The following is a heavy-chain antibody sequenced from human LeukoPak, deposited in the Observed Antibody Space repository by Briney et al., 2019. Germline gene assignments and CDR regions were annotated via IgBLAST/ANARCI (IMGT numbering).Heavy chain of an antibody. CDR1: GFTFSSYA. CDR3: AKDDDYVEYGYYFDF. Sequence: GGSLRLSCAASGFTFSSYAMSWVRQAPGKGLEWVSAIGGRGTITYYADSVKGRFTISKDNSKNTLYLQMNSLRAEDTTVYYCAKDDDYVEYGYYFDFWGQGTLVTVSS. CDR2: IGGRGTIT. V-gene: IGHV3-23*01. D-gene: IGHD4-17*01. J-gene: IGHJ4*02.